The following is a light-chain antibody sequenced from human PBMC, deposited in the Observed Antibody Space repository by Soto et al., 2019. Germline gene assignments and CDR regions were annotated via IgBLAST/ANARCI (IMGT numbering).Light chain of an antibody. CDR2: GAS. CDR3: QQANSFPFT. J-gene: IGKJ4*01. CDR1: QGISSW. V-gene: IGKV1-12*01. Sequence: DLQMTQSPSSVSASVGDRITITCRASQGISSWLVWYQQKPGKAPKLLIYGASSLQSGVPSRFSGSGSGTDFNLTISSLQPEDFATYYCQQANSFPFTFGGGTKLEIK.